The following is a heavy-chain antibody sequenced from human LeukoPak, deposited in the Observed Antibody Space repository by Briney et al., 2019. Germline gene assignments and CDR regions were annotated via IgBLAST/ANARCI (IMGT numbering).Heavy chain of an antibody. D-gene: IGHD6-13*01. CDR3: ARDQGSLTRSWYTGY. Sequence: ASVKVSCKASGYTFTGYHMHWVRQAPGQGLEWMGRINPYSGDTNFAQKFQGRVTLTRDTSITTAYMDLSSLTPDDTAVYFCARDQGSLTRSWYTGYWGQGTQVTVSS. V-gene: IGHV1-2*06. CDR2: INPYSGDT. CDR1: GYTFTGYH. J-gene: IGHJ4*02.